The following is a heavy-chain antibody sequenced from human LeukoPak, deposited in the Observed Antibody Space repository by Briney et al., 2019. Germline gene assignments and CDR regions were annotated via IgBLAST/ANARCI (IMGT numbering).Heavy chain of an antibody. Sequence: PGGSLRLSCAASGFTLSSYEMNWVRQAPGKGLEWVSYISSSGSTIYYADSVKGRFTISRDNAKNSLYLQMNSLRAEDTAVYYCARVGWGGGFDYWGQGTLVTVSS. CDR3: ARVGWGGGFDY. CDR2: ISSSGSTI. J-gene: IGHJ4*02. D-gene: IGHD7-27*01. CDR1: GFTLSSYE. V-gene: IGHV3-48*03.